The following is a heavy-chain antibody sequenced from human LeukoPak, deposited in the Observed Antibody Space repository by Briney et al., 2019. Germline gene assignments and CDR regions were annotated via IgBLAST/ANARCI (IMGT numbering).Heavy chain of an antibody. V-gene: IGHV1-18*04. CDR3: VRDYFCSGGTCDDCFDP. CDR1: GSTFTAYY. J-gene: IGHJ5*02. D-gene: IGHD2-15*01. Sequence: ASVKVSCKASGSTFTAYYMHWVRQAPGQGLEWMAWISTYDHDTNYAQKFRGRVTMTTDTSTSTAYMELRSLGSDDTAVYYCVRDYFCSGGTCDDCFDPWGQGTLVTVSS. CDR2: ISTYDHDT.